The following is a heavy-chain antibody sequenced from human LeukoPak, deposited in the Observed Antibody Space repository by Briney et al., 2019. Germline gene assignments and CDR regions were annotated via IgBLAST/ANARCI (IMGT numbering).Heavy chain of an antibody. CDR2: INNDGHTT. Sequence: PGGSLRLSCAVSGFTFSTYGMNWVRQAPGKGLVWVSPINNDGHTTVYADSVKGRFTIYRDNAKNTLYLQMNSLRAEDTAVYYCGRDFWGSIDHWGQGTLVTVSS. CDR1: GFTFSTYG. CDR3: GRDFWGSIDH. V-gene: IGHV3-74*01. J-gene: IGHJ4*02. D-gene: IGHD3-16*01.